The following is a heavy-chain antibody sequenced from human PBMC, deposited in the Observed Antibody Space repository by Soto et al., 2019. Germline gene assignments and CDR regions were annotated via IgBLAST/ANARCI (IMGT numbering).Heavy chain of an antibody. V-gene: IGHV3-23*01. CDR1: GFTFSNYA. CDR3: AKDVEMATFSSASWSPYFDY. J-gene: IGHJ4*02. D-gene: IGHD5-12*01. Sequence: PGGSLRLSCAASGFTFSNYAMSWVRQAPGKGLEWVSTISGRGGNTYYADSVKGRFTISRDNSRNTLYLQMNSLRAEDTAVYYCAKDVEMATFSSASWSPYFDYWGQGTLVTVSS. CDR2: ISGRGGNT.